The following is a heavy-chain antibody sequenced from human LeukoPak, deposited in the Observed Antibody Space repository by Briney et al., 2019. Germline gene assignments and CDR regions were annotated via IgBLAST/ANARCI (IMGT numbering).Heavy chain of an antibody. J-gene: IGHJ4*02. Sequence: SQTLSLTCTGSGVSISSGGYYWSWIRQHPGKGLEWIGYIYYSGSTYYNPSLKSRVTISVDTSKNQFSLKLSSVTAADTAVYYCARAFHSGYDLEGFDYWGQGTLVTVSS. V-gene: IGHV4-31*03. CDR2: IYYSGST. CDR1: GVSISSGGYY. CDR3: ARAFHSGYDLEGFDY. D-gene: IGHD5-12*01.